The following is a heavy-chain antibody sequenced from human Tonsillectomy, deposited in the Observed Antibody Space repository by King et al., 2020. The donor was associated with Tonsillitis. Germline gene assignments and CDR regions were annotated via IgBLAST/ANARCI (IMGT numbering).Heavy chain of an antibody. Sequence: QLQESGPGLVKPSETLSLTCAVSGYSISSGYYWGWIRQPPGKGLEWIGSIYHSGSTYYNPSLKSRVTISVDTSKNQFSLKLSSVTAADTAVYYCARSFYPDICNWFDPWGQGTLVTVSS. CDR1: GYSISSGYY. CDR2: IYHSGST. V-gene: IGHV4-38-2*01. J-gene: IGHJ5*02. D-gene: IGHD3-9*01. CDR3: ARSFYPDICNWFDP.